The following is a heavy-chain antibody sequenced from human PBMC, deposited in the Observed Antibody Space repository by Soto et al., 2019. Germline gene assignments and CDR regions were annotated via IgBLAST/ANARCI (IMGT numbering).Heavy chain of an antibody. CDR2: ISAGGST. CDR3: ANVPIWCSSTSCYTERFDY. Sequence: EVQLLDSGGGLVQPGGSLRLSCTASGFTFSDYAMSWVRQPPGKGLEWVSVISAGGSTYYADSVKGRFTVSRANSKNTLYLQMNSLRDEDTAVYYCANVPIWCSSTSCYTERFDYWGQGTLVTVSS. J-gene: IGHJ4*02. D-gene: IGHD2-2*02. V-gene: IGHV3-23*01. CDR1: GFTFSDYA.